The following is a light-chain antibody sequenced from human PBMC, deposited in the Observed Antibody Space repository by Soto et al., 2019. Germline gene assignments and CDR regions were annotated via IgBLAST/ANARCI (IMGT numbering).Light chain of an antibody. CDR1: SNDGGGYNY. CDR2: EVY. V-gene: IGLV2-8*01. J-gene: IGLJ2*01. Sequence: QSALTQPPSASGSPGQSVTISCTGTSNDGGGYNYVSWYQQHPGKAPKLMIYEVYQRPSGVPDRFSGSRSGNTASLTVSGLQAEDEADYYCSSFAGSTNDVISGGGTKLTVL. CDR3: SSFAGSTNDVI.